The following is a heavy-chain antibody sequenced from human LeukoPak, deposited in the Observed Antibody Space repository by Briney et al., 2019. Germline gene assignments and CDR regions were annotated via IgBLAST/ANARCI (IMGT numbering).Heavy chain of an antibody. D-gene: IGHD5-18*01. CDR1: GFTFSSYW. V-gene: IGHV3-7*01. CDR2: IKQDGSEK. J-gene: IGHJ4*02. Sequence: GGSLRLSCAASGFTFSSYWMSWVRQAPGKGLEWVANIKQDGSEKYYVDSVKGRFTISRDNAKNSLYLQMNSLRAEDTAVYYCARTSGTAMVGYYFDYWGQGTLVTVSS. CDR3: ARTSGTAMVGYYFDY.